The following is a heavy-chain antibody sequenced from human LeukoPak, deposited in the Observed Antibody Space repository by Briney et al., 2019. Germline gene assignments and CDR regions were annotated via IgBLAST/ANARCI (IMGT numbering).Heavy chain of an antibody. J-gene: IGHJ1*01. CDR1: GFTFSSYG. Sequence: GGSLRLSCAASGFTFSSYGMHWVRQAPGKGLEWVAVISYDGSNKYYADSVKGRFTISRDNSKNTLYLQMNSLRAEDTAVYYCAKDRRGWLAEYFQHWGQGTLVTVSS. D-gene: IGHD6-19*01. CDR2: ISYDGSNK. V-gene: IGHV3-30*18. CDR3: AKDRRGWLAEYFQH.